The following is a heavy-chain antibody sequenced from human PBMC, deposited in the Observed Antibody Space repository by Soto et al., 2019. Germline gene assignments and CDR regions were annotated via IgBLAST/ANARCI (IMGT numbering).Heavy chain of an antibody. CDR3: ARGGRYTYGYGDYSYGMDV. Sequence: EVQVLESGGGLVKPGGSLRLSCEASGFSFGDYAMSWVRQAPGKGLEWVSGISGTGSRTSYADSVRGRFTISRDNVNNTLSLQMDSLRAEDTAVYYCARGGRYTYGYGDYSYGMDVWGQGTTVTVSS. J-gene: IGHJ6*02. CDR2: ISGTGSRT. CDR1: GFSFGDYA. D-gene: IGHD5-18*01. V-gene: IGHV3-23*01.